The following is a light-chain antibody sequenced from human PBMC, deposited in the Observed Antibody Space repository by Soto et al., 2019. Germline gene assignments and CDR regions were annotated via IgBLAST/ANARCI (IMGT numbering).Light chain of an antibody. CDR2: SAS. J-gene: IGKJ2*01. CDR3: QHSFSAPLT. Sequence: DIQMTQSPSSLSASVGDRVTVTCRASQNIARYLSWYQQKPGKAPKLLIYSASSLKTGVPSRFSGHESATEFTLTISGLQPEDFATDYCQHSFSAPLTFVQGTKLEIQ. V-gene: IGKV1-39*01. CDR1: QNIARY.